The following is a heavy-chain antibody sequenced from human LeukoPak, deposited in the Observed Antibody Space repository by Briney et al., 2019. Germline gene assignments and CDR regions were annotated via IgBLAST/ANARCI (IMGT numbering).Heavy chain of an antibody. D-gene: IGHD3-3*01. Sequence: GGSLRLSCAASGFTFSTYDMNWVRQAPGKGLEWVSSISSRSSSIYYADSEKGRFTISRDNAKNSLYLQMNSLRAEDTAVYWCARDYIAYDPLDYWGQGTLVTVSS. J-gene: IGHJ4*02. CDR2: ISSRSSSI. CDR1: GFTFSTYD. V-gene: IGHV3-21*01. CDR3: ARDYIAYDPLDY.